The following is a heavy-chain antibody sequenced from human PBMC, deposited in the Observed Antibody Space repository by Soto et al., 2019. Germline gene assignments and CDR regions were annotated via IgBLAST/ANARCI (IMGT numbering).Heavy chain of an antibody. Sequence: QVQLQESGPGLVKPSGTLSLTCTVSSGSISSSNWWSWVRQPPGKGLEWIGETYHTGSTNYNPSLKSRVTISVDKSNNQFSLQLSSVTAADTAVYHCAREAGWYYYLDLWGKGTTVTVSS. D-gene: IGHD6-19*01. J-gene: IGHJ6*03. CDR3: AREAGWYYYLDL. V-gene: IGHV4-4*02. CDR2: TYHTGST. CDR1: SGSISSSNW.